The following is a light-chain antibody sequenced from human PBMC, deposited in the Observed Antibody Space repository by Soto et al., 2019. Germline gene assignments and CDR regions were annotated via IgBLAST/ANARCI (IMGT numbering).Light chain of an antibody. CDR2: SNH. J-gene: IGLJ2*01. Sequence: QSVLTQPPSASGAPGQGISISWSGSSSNIGGNSVSWYRQVPGTAPKLLIFSNHQRPSGVPDRFSGSKSGTSASLAISGLQSEDEADYYCSTWDDSLRGLVFGGGTKVTVL. V-gene: IGLV1-44*01. CDR3: STWDDSLRGLV. CDR1: SSNIGGNS.